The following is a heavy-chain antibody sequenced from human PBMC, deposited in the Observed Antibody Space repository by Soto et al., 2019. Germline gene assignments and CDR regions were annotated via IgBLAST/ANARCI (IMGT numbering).Heavy chain of an antibody. J-gene: IGHJ4*02. CDR3: GSCPRIPAMGVGVGDGKCDSDS. Sequence: QVQLVQSGAEVKKPGASVKVYCRASGYTFDSYGISWVRQAPGQGLQWMGWISPYTGNTKYAHKFQGRVTMTTDTATSTAYMEPRSLRSDDTALFYCGSCPRIPAMGVGVGDGKCDSDSWGQGTLVSVPS. D-gene: IGHD1-26*01. V-gene: IGHV1-18*01. CDR2: ISPYTGNT. CDR1: GYTFDSYG.